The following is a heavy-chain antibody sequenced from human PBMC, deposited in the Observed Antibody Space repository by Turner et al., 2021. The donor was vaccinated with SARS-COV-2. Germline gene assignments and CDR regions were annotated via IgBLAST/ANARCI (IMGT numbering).Heavy chain of an antibody. CDR2: LFSNDEK. Sequence: QVTLKESGPVLLKPTETLTLTFTVSGFSLSKAKMGVSWIRQPPGKALEWLAHLFSNDEKSYSTSLKSRLTISKDTSKSQVVLTMTNMDPVDTATYYCARIMWWELAYGMDVWGQGTTVTVSS. CDR3: ARIMWWELAYGMDV. CDR1: GFSLSKAKMG. D-gene: IGHD1-26*01. J-gene: IGHJ6*02. V-gene: IGHV2-26*01.